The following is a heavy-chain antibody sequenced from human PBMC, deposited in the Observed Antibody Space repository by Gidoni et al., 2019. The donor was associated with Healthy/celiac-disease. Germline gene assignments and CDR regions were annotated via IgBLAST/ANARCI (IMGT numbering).Heavy chain of an antibody. Sequence: QVQLVESGGGLVKPGGSLRLSCAASGFTFSDYYMSWIRQAPGKGLEWVSYISSSSSYTNYADSVKGRFTISRDNAKNSLYLQMNSLRAEDTAVYYCARDAGAMVTGEDWFDPWGQGTLVTVSS. CDR2: ISSSSSYT. CDR3: ARDAGAMVTGEDWFDP. D-gene: IGHD5-18*01. V-gene: IGHV3-11*06. CDR1: GFTFSDYY. J-gene: IGHJ5*02.